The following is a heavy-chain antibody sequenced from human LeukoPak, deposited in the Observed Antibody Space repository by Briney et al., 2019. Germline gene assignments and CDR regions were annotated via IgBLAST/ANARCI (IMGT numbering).Heavy chain of an antibody. J-gene: IGHJ4*02. V-gene: IGHV4-61*02. CDR3: ARGTGRGSDY. Sequence: SETLSLTCTVSGDFISSGSYYWSWIRQPAGKGLEWIGRVYTTGGTNYNPSLKSRVTISVDTSKNQFSLTLSSVTAADTAVYYCARGTGRGSDYWGQGTLVTVSS. CDR2: VYTTGGT. CDR1: GDFISSGSYY. D-gene: IGHD1-14*01.